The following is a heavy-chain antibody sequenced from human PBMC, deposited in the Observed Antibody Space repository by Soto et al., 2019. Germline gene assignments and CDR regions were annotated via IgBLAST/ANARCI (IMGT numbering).Heavy chain of an antibody. CDR2: ISSTDSTI. V-gene: IGHV3-48*03. D-gene: IGHD3-10*01. CDR1: GFTFSSYE. CDR3: ARDMYYYGSGSKFDP. Sequence: GGSLSLSCAASGFTFSSYEMNWVRQAPGKGLEWVSYISSTDSTIYYADSVKDRFTISRDNAKNSLFLQMNSLRAEDTAVYYCARDMYYYGSGSKFDPWGQGTPVTVSS. J-gene: IGHJ5*02.